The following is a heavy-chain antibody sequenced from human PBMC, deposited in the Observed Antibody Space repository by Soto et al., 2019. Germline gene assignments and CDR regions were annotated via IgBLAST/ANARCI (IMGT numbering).Heavy chain of an antibody. CDR2: ISTSGTYI. Sequence: GSLRLSCAASGFAFSSYTMIWVRQAPGKGLEWLSTISTSGTYIYYADSVKGRFIISRDNAKTSLYLQMNSLRAEDTAVYYCAKDKPKHPEYYYYGMDVWGQGTTVTVSS. D-gene: IGHD2-21*01. CDR3: AKDKPKHPEYYYYGMDV. V-gene: IGHV3-21*04. CDR1: GFAFSSYT. J-gene: IGHJ6*02.